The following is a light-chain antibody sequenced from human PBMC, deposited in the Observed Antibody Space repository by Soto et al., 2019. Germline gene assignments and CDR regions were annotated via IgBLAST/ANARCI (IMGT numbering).Light chain of an antibody. CDR1: SSDVGGYNY. Sequence: QSALTQPASVSGSPGQSITISCTGSSSDVGGYNYVSWYQQHPGKAPKFMIYDVSNRPSGVSNRFSGSKSGNTASLTISGLRAEYEADYYCSSYTSSRSVVFGGGTKLTVL. J-gene: IGLJ2*01. CDR3: SSYTSSRSVV. CDR2: DVS. V-gene: IGLV2-14*01.